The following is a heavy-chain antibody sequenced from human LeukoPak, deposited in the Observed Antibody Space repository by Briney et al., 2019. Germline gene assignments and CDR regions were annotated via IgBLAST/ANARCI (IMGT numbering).Heavy chain of an antibody. D-gene: IGHD3-9*01. CDR2: ISYDGSNK. Sequence: PGGSLRLSCAAAGFTFSSYGMHWVRQAPGKGREWVAVISYDGSNKYYADSVKGRFTISRDNSKNTLYLQMNSLRAEDTAVYYCAKGHYDILTGSLDYWGQGTLVTVSS. CDR3: AKGHYDILTGSLDY. J-gene: IGHJ4*02. V-gene: IGHV3-30*18. CDR1: GFTFSSYG.